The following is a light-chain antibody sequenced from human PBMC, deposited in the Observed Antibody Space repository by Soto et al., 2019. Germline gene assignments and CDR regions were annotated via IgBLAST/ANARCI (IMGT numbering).Light chain of an antibody. CDR2: AAS. J-gene: IGKJ5*01. CDR1: QDISGW. V-gene: IGKV1-12*01. CDR3: LQADTFPIT. Sequence: DIQMTQSPSSVSASVGDRVTITCRASQDISGWLAWYQQKPGRAPKLLIYAASSLQSGVPTRFAGNGSGTSFTLTITSLQPEDFATYYCLQADTFPITFGQGTLLEI.